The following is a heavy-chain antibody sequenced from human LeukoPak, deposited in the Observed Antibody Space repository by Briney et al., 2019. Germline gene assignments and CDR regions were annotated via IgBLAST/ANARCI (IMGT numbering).Heavy chain of an antibody. CDR3: ARSKRWLQLGAFDY. J-gene: IGHJ4*02. V-gene: IGHV3-30*04. CDR1: GFTFSNYA. CDR2: ISYDGGNK. D-gene: IGHD5-24*01. Sequence: PGGSLRLSCAASGFTFSNYALHWVRQAPGKGLEWVAVISYDGGNKHYADSVKGRFTISRDNAKSSLYLQMNSLRAEDTALYYCARSKRWLQLGAFDYWGQGTLVTVSS.